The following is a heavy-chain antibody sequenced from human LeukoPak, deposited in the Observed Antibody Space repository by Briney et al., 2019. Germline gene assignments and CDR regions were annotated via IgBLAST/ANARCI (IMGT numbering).Heavy chain of an antibody. CDR2: IYVSGTT. J-gene: IGHJ4*02. D-gene: IGHD3-22*01. CDR3: ASRPGYSDSSGYLF. V-gene: IGHV3-53*01. Sequence: PGGSLRLSCAASGFIVSTNYMSWVRQAPGKGLEWVSVIYVSGTTYYADSVKGRFTMSRDNSKNTLYLQMNSLRAEDSAVYYCASRPGYSDSSGYLFGGQGTLVTVSS. CDR1: GFIVSTNY.